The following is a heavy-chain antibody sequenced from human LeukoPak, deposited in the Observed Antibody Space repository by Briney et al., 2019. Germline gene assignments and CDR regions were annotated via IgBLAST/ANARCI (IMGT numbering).Heavy chain of an antibody. V-gene: IGHV3-23*01. Sequence: AGGSLRLSCAASGFTFDSYAMGWVRRAPGRGLEWVSAISGSATGTYYADSVKGRFTISRDNSKKTLHLQMNSLRAEDTAIYYCAKSGEYSSSSAPYNYFDYWGQGTLVTVSS. CDR2: ISGSATGT. J-gene: IGHJ4*02. CDR3: AKSGEYSSSSAPYNYFDY. D-gene: IGHD6-6*01. CDR1: GFTFDSYA.